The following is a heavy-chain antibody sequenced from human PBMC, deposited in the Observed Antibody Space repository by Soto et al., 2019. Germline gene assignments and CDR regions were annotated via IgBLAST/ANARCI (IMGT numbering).Heavy chain of an antibody. CDR1: GYTFTNFG. Sequence: QVHLVQSGAEVKKPGASVKVSCTASGYTFTNFGISWVRQAPGQGREWMGWISAYNGNTNYAQKFQGRVTMTTDTSTSPAYMGLGSLRSDDTAVYYGARGGTPFDYWGQGTLVTVSS. CDR3: ARGGTPFDY. CDR2: ISAYNGNT. J-gene: IGHJ4*02. V-gene: IGHV1-18*01. D-gene: IGHD3-16*01.